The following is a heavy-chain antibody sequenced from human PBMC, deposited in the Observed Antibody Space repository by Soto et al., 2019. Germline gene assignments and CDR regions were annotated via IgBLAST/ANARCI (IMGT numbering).Heavy chain of an antibody. D-gene: IGHD3-10*01. CDR1: GFTFNNYW. V-gene: IGHV3-74*01. J-gene: IGHJ4*02. CDR3: ARDRIAGSGSCDN. Sequence: EVLLVESGGGLVHPGGSLRLPCVASGFTFNNYWMHWVRQVPGKGLVWVSRIKTDGSSPNYADSVEGRFTISSDNAKNTLYLQMNSLRAEDTAVYYCARDRIAGSGSCDNWGQGTLVTVSS. CDR2: IKTDGSSP.